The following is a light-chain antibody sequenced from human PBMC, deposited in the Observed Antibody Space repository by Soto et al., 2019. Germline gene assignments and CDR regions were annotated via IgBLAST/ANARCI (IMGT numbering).Light chain of an antibody. CDR1: QSISSC. J-gene: IGKJ2*01. V-gene: IGKV1-5*03. CDR2: KAT. CDR3: QQYKRDSPGDT. Sequence: DIQMTQSPSTLSASVGDRVTITCRASQSISSCLAWYQQKPGKAPKLLIYKATSLESGVPSRFSGSGSGTERTHATSRRQPEDCAADYWQQYKRDSPGDTFGQGTKLDIK.